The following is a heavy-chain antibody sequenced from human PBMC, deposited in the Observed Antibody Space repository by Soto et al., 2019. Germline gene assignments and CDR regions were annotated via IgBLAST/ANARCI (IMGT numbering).Heavy chain of an antibody. CDR2: TYYRSKWYN. Sequence: SQTLSLTCAISGDSVSSNSAAWNWIRQSPSRGLEWLGRTYYRSKWYNDYAVSVKSRITINPDTSKNQFSLQLNSVTPEDTAVYYCARDKGYCSSTSCDIKYNWFDPWGQGTLVTVSS. V-gene: IGHV6-1*01. D-gene: IGHD2-2*02. J-gene: IGHJ5*02. CDR1: GDSVSSNSAA. CDR3: ARDKGYCSSTSCDIKYNWFDP.